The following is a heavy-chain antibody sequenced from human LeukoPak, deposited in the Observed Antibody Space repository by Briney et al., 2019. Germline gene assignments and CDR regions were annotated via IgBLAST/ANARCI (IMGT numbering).Heavy chain of an antibody. Sequence: GESLKISCKGSGYSFSTYWIAWVRQMPGKGLEWMGIIYPGDSDTTYSPSFQGQVTISADKSISTAYLQWSSLKATDTAMYYCARHPSYSSGRRWFDPWGQGTLVIVSS. J-gene: IGHJ5*02. CDR3: ARHPSYSSGRRWFDP. CDR2: IYPGDSDT. CDR1: GYSFSTYW. V-gene: IGHV5-51*01. D-gene: IGHD6-19*01.